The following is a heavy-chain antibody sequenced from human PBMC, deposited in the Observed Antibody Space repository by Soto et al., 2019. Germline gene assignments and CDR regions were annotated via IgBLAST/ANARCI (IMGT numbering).Heavy chain of an antibody. J-gene: IGHJ4*02. V-gene: IGHV4-59*08. Sequence: QVQLTESGPGVVKPLETLSLTCTVSSGSINSYYWSWIRPPPGEGLEWIGYIYSSGSTNYNPSLKSRASISVATSKTRFSPKLSSVTSSDAAVYYCARLQDTSVWNFFDFWGQGALVTVSS. CDR3: ARLQDTSVWNFFDF. D-gene: IGHD6-19*01. CDR1: SGSINSYY. CDR2: IYSSGST.